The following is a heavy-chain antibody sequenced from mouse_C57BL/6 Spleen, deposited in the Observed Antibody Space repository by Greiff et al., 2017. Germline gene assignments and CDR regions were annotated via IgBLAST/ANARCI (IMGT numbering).Heavy chain of an antibody. D-gene: IGHD1-1*01. CDR1: GYAFSSYW. Sequence: QVQLQQSGAELVKPGASVKISCKASGYAFSSYWMNWVKQRPGKGLEWIGQIYPGDGDTNYNGKFKGKATLTADKSSSTACMQLSSLTSEDSAVYFCARSYYGSSYGGDFDYWGQGTTLTVSS. J-gene: IGHJ2*01. CDR3: ARSYYGSSYGGDFDY. CDR2: IYPGDGDT. V-gene: IGHV1-80*01.